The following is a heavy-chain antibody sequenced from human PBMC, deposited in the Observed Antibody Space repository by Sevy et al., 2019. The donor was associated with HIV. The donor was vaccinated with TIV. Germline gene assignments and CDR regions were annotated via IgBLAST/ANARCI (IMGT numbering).Heavy chain of an antibody. CDR1: GFTFSDFY. CDR3: ARDHVKDGDLGDYYYFAMDL. D-gene: IGHD4-17*01. Sequence: GGSLRLSCAASGFTFSDFYMSWIRQAPGKGLEWISYISGSDHTIYYADSVKGRFTISRENDKNSLYLQMNSLRAEDTAVYYCARDHVKDGDLGDYYYFAMDLWGQGTTVTVSS. J-gene: IGHJ6*02. V-gene: IGHV3-11*01. CDR2: ISGSDHTI.